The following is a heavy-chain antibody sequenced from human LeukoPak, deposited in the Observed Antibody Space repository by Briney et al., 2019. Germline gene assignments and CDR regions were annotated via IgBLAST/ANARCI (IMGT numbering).Heavy chain of an antibody. CDR2: ISYDGSNK. CDR3: ARDSPWSGYRPHY. D-gene: IGHD3-3*01. J-gene: IGHJ4*02. V-gene: IGHV3-30*03. CDR1: GFTFSSYG. Sequence: GGSLRLSCAASGFTFSSYGMHWVRQAPGKGLEWVAVISYDGSNKYYADSVKGRFTISRDNSKNTLYLQMNSLRAEDTAVYYCARDSPWSGYRPHYWGQGTLVTVSS.